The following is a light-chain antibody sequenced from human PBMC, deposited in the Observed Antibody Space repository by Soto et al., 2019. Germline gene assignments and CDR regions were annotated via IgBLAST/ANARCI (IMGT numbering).Light chain of an antibody. V-gene: IGKV3-15*01. CDR2: GAS. CDR3: QQYNNWPPVGYT. CDR1: QSVSSN. J-gene: IGKJ2*01. Sequence: EIVMTQSPATLSVSPGERATLSCRASQSVSSNLAWYQQKPGQAPRLLIYGASTRATGIPARFSGSGSGTEFTLTISSLQSEYFAVYYCQQYNNWPPVGYTFGQGTKLEIK.